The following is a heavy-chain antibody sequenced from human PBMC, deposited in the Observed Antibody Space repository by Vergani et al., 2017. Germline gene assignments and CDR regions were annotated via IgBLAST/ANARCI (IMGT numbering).Heavy chain of an antibody. Sequence: QVQLQESGPGLVKPSETLSLTCAVSGYSISSGYYWGWIRQPPGKGLEWIGSIYHSGSTYYNPSLKCRVTISLDKSRNEFSLKLTSVTAADTALYFCARADFDTNGYFLPWDSWGPGILVAVSS. V-gene: IGHV4-38-2*01. D-gene: IGHD2-21*01. CDR1: GYSISSGYY. J-gene: IGHJ5*02. CDR2: IYHSGST. CDR3: ARADFDTNGYFLPWDS.